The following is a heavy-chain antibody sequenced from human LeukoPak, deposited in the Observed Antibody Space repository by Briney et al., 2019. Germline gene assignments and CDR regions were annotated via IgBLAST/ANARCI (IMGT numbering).Heavy chain of an antibody. CDR3: TKDIRPLAGYPDAFDI. Sequence: QPGRSLRLSCAASGFTFDDYAMHWVRQVPGKGLEWVSGISWHSGTIGYADSVKGRFTISRDNAKNSLSLQMNSLRPEDTALYYCTKDIRPLAGYPDAFDIWGQGTMVSVSS. CDR1: GFTFDDYA. V-gene: IGHV3-9*01. D-gene: IGHD3-9*01. CDR2: ISWHSGTI. J-gene: IGHJ3*02.